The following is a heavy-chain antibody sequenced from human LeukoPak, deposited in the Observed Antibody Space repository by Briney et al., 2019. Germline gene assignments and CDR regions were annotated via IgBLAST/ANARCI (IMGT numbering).Heavy chain of an antibody. CDR1: GFTFSYYA. Sequence: PGGSLRLSCAASGFTFSYYAMHWVRQAPGKGLEWVAMIWYDGSNKYYADSVKGRFTISRDNSKNALYLQMNSLRAEDTAVYYCARGSYTSGATFDYWGQGTLVTVSS. V-gene: IGHV3-33*01. CDR3: ARGSYTSGATFDY. J-gene: IGHJ4*02. D-gene: IGHD3-10*01. CDR2: IWYDGSNK.